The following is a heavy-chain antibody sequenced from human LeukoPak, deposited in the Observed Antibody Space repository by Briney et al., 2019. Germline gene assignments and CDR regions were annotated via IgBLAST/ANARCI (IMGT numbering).Heavy chain of an antibody. CDR1: GYTFSDHN. D-gene: IGHD5-24*01. J-gene: IGHJ3*02. CDR2: INPNSGGT. CDR3: ARDRLGEVATISDTDDVFDI. Sequence: ASVKVSCKASGYTFSDHNVHWVRQAPRQGLEWMGWINPNSGGTKYVQKFQGRVTMTRDTSISTVYMELSRLRSDDTAIYYCARDRLGEVATISDTDDVFDIWGQGTMVTVSS. V-gene: IGHV1-2*02.